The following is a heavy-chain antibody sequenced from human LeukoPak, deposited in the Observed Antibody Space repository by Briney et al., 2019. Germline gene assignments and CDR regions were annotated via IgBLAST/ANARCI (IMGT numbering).Heavy chain of an antibody. V-gene: IGHV3-23*01. CDR3: AKDIYGDYGGLDY. CDR1: GFSFSSNA. CDR2: IINSGGST. J-gene: IGHJ4*02. Sequence: QPEGSLRLSCAASGFSFSSNAMSWVRQAPGKGLEWVSAIINSGGSTYYADSVKGRFPISRDNSKNTLYLQMNSLRAEDTALYYCAKDIYGDYGGLDYWGQGTLVTVSS. D-gene: IGHD4-17*01.